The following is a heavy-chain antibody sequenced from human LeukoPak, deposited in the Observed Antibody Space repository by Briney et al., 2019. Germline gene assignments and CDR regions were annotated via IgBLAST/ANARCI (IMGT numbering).Heavy chain of an antibody. CDR3: ARVAVFGVVSSDYYYYYMDV. V-gene: IGHV4-4*07. J-gene: IGHJ6*03. CDR2: IYSSGST. CDR1: GGSISSYY. Sequence: SETLPLTCTVSGGSISSYYWSWIRQPAGKGLEWIGRIYSSGSTNYNPSLKSRVTMSVDTSKNQFSLRLSSVTAADTAVYYCARVAVFGVVSSDYYYYYMDVWGKGTTVTVSS. D-gene: IGHD3-3*01.